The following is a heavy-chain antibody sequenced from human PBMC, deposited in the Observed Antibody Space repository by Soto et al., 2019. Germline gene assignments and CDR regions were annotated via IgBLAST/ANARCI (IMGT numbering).Heavy chain of an antibody. D-gene: IGHD5-18*01. CDR3: ARSPEIVYSYGLAVDY. CDR2: INVDGSTT. J-gene: IGHJ4*02. V-gene: IGHV3-74*01. CDR1: GFTFTTYW. Sequence: GGSLRLSCEASGFTFTTYWMHWVRQVPGKGLVWVSRINVDGSTTGYVDSVKGRFTISRDNAKNTLYLQMNSLRAEDTAVYYCARSPEIVYSYGLAVDYWGQGTLVTVSS.